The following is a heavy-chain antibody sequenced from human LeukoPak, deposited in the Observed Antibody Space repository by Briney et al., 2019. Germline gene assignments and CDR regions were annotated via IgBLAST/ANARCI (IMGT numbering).Heavy chain of an antibody. CDR3: VKDGSGSYYTYYFDY. D-gene: IGHD3-10*01. V-gene: IGHV3-64D*06. Sequence: QPGGSLRLSCAAAGFTFSSYSTNWVRQAPGKGLEYVSAISSNGGSTYYADSVKGRFTISRDNSKNTLYLQMSSLRAEDTAVYYCVKDGSGSYYTYYFDYWGQGTLVTVSS. J-gene: IGHJ4*02. CDR1: GFTFSSYS. CDR2: ISSNGGST.